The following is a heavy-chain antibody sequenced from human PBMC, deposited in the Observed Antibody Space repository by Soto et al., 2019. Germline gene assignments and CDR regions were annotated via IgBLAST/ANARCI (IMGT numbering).Heavy chain of an antibody. CDR3: AVAVAGPTAIGY. CDR1: GFTFSSYW. V-gene: IGHV3-74*01. CDR2: INSDGSST. J-gene: IGHJ4*02. D-gene: IGHD6-19*01. Sequence: PGGSLRLSCAASGFTFSSYWMHWVRQAPGKGQVRVSRINSDGSSTSYADSVKGRFTISRDNAKNTLYLQMNSLRAEDTAVYYCAVAVAGPTAIGYWGQGTLVTVSS.